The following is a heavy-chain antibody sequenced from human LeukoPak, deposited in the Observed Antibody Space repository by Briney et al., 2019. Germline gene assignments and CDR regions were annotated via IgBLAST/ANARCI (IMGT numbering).Heavy chain of an antibody. Sequence: PGGSLRLSCAASGFTFSSYAMSWVRQAPGKGLEWVSAISGSGGSTYYADSVKGRFTISRDNSKNTLYLQMNSLRAGDTAVYYCAKDWPITMVRGENHRFDYWGQGTLATVSS. J-gene: IGHJ4*02. CDR2: ISGSGGST. CDR3: AKDWPITMVRGENHRFDY. D-gene: IGHD3-10*01. CDR1: GFTFSSYA. V-gene: IGHV3-23*01.